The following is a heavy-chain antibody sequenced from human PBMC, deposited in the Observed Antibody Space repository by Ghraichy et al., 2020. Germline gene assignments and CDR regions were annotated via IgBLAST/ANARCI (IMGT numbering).Heavy chain of an antibody. V-gene: IGHV1-69*13. D-gene: IGHD3-3*01. CDR1: GGTFSSYA. CDR2: IIPIFGTV. CDR3: ASWAGTFWSGYYISPSFDY. Sequence: SVKVSCKASGGTFSSYAISWVRQAPGQGLEWMGGIIPIFGTVNYAQKFQGRVTITADESTSTAYMELSSLRSEDTAVYYCASWAGTFWSGYYISPSFDYWGQGTLVTVSS. J-gene: IGHJ4*02.